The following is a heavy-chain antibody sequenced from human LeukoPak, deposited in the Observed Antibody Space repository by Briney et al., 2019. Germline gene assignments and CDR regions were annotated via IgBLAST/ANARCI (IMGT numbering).Heavy chain of an antibody. CDR3: ARDLGYYGSGTYFDY. Sequence: GGSLRLSCAASGFTFSSYWMSWVRQAPGKGLEWVANIKQDGSEKYYADSVKGRFTISRDNAKNSLYLQMNSLRAEDTAVYYCARDLGYYGSGTYFDYWGQGTLVTVSS. J-gene: IGHJ4*02. CDR1: GFTFSSYW. D-gene: IGHD3-10*01. CDR2: IKQDGSEK. V-gene: IGHV3-7*01.